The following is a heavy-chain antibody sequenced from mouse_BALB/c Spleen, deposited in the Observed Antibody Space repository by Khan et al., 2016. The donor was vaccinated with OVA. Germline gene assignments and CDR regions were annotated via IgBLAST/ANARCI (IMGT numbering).Heavy chain of an antibody. CDR1: GYTFTNYG. V-gene: IGHV9-3-1*01. D-gene: IGHD1-1*02. CDR2: INTYTGEP. Sequence: QIQLVQSGPELKKPGETVKISCKASGYTFTNYGMNWVKQAPGKGLKWMGWINTYTGEPTYADDFKGRFVFSLETSASTADLQINNLKNEDTATYFCASGGYWYFDVWGAGTTVTVSS. CDR3: ASGGYWYFDV. J-gene: IGHJ1*01.